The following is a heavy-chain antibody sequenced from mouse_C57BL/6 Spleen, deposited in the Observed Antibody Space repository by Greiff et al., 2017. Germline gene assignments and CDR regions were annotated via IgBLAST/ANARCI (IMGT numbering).Heavy chain of an antibody. J-gene: IGHJ3*01. Sequence: VHLVESGPGLVAPSQSLSITCTVSGFSLTSYGVHWVRQPPGKGLEWLVVIWSDGSTTYNSALKSRLSISKDNSKSQVFLKMNSLQTDDTAMYYCARHYYGSSYVWFAYWGQGTLVTVSA. CDR1: GFSLTSYG. CDR2: IWSDGST. V-gene: IGHV2-6-1*01. CDR3: ARHYYGSSYVWFAY. D-gene: IGHD1-1*01.